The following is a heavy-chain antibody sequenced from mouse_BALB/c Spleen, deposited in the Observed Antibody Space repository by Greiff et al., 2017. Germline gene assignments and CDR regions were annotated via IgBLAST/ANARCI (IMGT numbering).Heavy chain of an antibody. J-gene: IGHJ3*01. CDR2: IDPANGNT. Sequence: EVKLVESGAELVKPGASVKLSCTASGFNIKDTYMHWVKQRPEQGLEWIGRIDPANGNTKYDPKFQGKATITADTSSNTAYLQLSSLTSEDTAVYYCARELRAWFAYWGQGTLVTVSA. CDR1: GFNIKDTY. D-gene: IGHD1-1*01. CDR3: ARELRAWFAY. V-gene: IGHV14-3*02.